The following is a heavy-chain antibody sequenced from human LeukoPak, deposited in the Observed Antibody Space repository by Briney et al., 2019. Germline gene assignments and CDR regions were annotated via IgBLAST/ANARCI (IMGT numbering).Heavy chain of an antibody. Sequence: SETLSLTCTVSGGSISSYYGSWIRQPPGKGLEWIGYIYYSGSTNYNPSLKSRVTISVDTSKNQFSLKLSSVTAADTAVYYCARATGADFWSGYYMASYYYGMDVWGQGTTVTVSS. CDR3: ARATGADFWSGYYMASYYYGMDV. J-gene: IGHJ6*02. CDR2: IYYSGST. V-gene: IGHV4-59*01. CDR1: GGSISSYY. D-gene: IGHD3-3*01.